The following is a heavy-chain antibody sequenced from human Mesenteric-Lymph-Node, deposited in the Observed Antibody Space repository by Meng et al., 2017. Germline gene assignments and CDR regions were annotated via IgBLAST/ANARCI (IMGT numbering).Heavy chain of an antibody. J-gene: IGHJ4*02. Sequence: SETLSLTCTVSGDSITSYYWNWIRQPAGKGLEWIGRIFYSGNANYNPSLKSRVTISVDTSKNQFSLKLSSVTAADTAVYYCARTNHYDYFDYWGQGTLVTVSS. D-gene: IGHD3-16*01. CDR2: IFYSGNA. CDR3: ARTNHYDYFDY. V-gene: IGHV4-4*07. CDR1: GDSITSYY.